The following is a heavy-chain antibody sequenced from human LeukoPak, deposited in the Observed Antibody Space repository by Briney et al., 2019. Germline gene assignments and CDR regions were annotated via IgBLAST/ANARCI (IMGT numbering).Heavy chain of an antibody. Sequence: SETLSLTCTVSGGSISSYYWSWIRQPPGKGLEWIGYIYYSGSTNYNPSLKSRVTISVDTSKNQFSLKLSSVTAADTAVYYCARHDPGAGYSSGWYISTRFDYWGQGTLVTVSS. D-gene: IGHD6-19*01. CDR3: ARHDPGAGYSSGWYISTRFDY. J-gene: IGHJ4*02. CDR2: IYYSGST. V-gene: IGHV4-59*08. CDR1: GGSISSYY.